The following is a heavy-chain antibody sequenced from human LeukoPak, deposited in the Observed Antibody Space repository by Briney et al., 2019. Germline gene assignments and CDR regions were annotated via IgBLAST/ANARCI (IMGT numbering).Heavy chain of an antibody. V-gene: IGHV4-4*07. CDR2: MYIGGTR. CDR1: GVSISTYY. D-gene: IGHD3-16*01. Sequence: SETLSLTCSVSGVSISTYYWTWIRQPAGKGLEWIGRMYIGGTRNYNPSLRSRVTMSIDTSKNQFSLKLSSVTAADTAVYYCARDLPRENSYAYGFWFDPWGQGTLVTVSS. CDR3: ARDLPRENSYAYGFWFDP. J-gene: IGHJ5*02.